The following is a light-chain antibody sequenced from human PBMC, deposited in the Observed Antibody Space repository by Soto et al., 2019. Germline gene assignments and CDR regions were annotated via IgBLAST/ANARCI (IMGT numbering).Light chain of an antibody. J-gene: IGLJ1*01. CDR1: SSGIRDYNY. CDR3: SSKSPDF. Sequence: SALTQPAYGSGSPGQSITISCTGTSSGIRDYNYVSWYQQLPGNAPKLIMYEVSNRPSGISNRFSGSKSGNTASLTISGLQAEDEADYYCSSKSPDFFGTGTNVTVL. CDR2: EVS. V-gene: IGLV2-14*01.